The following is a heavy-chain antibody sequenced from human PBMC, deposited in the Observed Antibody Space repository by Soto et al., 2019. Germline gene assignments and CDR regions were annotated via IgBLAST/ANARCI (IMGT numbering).Heavy chain of an antibody. D-gene: IGHD3-10*01. J-gene: IGHJ6*02. Sequence: PGGSMRLSCAASGFTFSSYSMNWVRQAPGKGLEWVSYISSSSSTIYYADSVKGRFTISRDNAKNSLYLQMNSLRDEDTAVYYCARDLGNTYYSYGGMDVWCQATTVSVSS. CDR3: ARDLGNTYYSYGGMDV. V-gene: IGHV3-48*02. CDR1: GFTFSSYS. CDR2: ISSSSSTI.